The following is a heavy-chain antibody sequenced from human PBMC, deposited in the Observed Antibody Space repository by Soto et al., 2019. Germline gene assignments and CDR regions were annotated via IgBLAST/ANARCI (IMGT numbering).Heavy chain of an antibody. D-gene: IGHD6-19*01. CDR1: GYTFTGYY. V-gene: IGHV1-2*04. Sequence: ASVKVSCKASGYTFTGYYMHWVRQAPGQGLEWMGWINPNSGGTNYAQKFQGWVTMTRDTSISAAYMELSRLRSDDTAVYYCAREDSSGWYVYWGQGTLVTVSS. CDR2: INPNSGGT. CDR3: AREDSSGWYVY. J-gene: IGHJ4*02.